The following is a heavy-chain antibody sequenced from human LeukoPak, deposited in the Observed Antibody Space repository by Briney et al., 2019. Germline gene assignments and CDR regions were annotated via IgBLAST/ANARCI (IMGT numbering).Heavy chain of an antibody. CDR1: GFTFSSYS. CDR2: ISTTSDYI. Sequence: GGSLRLSCAASGFTFSSYSMTWVRQAPGKGLEWVSSISTTSDYIYYADSLKGRLTTSRDNAKNSLYLQMNSLRAEDTAVYYCARGGVYSQGFDYWGQGTLVTVSS. D-gene: IGHD5/OR15-5a*01. CDR3: ARGGVYSQGFDY. V-gene: IGHV3-21*01. J-gene: IGHJ4*02.